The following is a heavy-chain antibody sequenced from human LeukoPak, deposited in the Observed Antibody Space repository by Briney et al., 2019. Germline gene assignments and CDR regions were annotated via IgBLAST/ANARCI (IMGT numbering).Heavy chain of an antibody. CDR2: VYGGGST. Sequence: GGSLRLSCAASGFTVSSNYMSWVRQAPGKRLEWVSLVYGGGSTYYADSVRGRFTISRDNAKNSLYLQMNSLRDEDTAVYYCARGDLTNWFDPWGQGTLVTVSS. V-gene: IGHV3-53*01. CDR3: ARGDLTNWFDP. J-gene: IGHJ5*02. CDR1: GFTVSSNY.